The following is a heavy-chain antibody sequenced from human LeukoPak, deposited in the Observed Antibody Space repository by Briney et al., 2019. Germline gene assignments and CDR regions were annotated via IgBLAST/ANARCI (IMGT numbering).Heavy chain of an antibody. D-gene: IGHD4-11*01. V-gene: IGHV4-59*01. CDR2: IYDSGST. CDR1: GGSIGSYY. J-gene: IGHJ4*02. CDR3: AGLRGYGNYEDYFDY. Sequence: SETLSLTCTVSGGSIGSYYWSWIRQPPGKGLEWIGYIYDSGSTNYNPSLKSRVTISLDKSKNQFSLKLRSVTAADTAVYYCAGLRGYGNYEDYFDYWGQGTLVTVSS.